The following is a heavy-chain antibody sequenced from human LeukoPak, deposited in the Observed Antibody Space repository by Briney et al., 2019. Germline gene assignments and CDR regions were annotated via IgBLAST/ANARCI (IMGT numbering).Heavy chain of an antibody. Sequence: ASVKVSCKASGYTFTGYYMHWVRQAPGQGREWMGWISAYNGNTNYAQKLQGRVTMTTDTSTSTAYMELRSLRSDDTAVYYCARSGVYYYDSSGYYYTPYYFDYWGQGTLVTVSS. CDR3: ARSGVYYYDSSGYYYTPYYFDY. J-gene: IGHJ4*02. CDR1: GYTFTGYY. V-gene: IGHV1-18*04. CDR2: ISAYNGNT. D-gene: IGHD3-22*01.